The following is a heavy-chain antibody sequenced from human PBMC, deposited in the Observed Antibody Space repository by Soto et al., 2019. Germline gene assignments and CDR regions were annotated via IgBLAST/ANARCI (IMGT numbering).Heavy chain of an antibody. CDR1: GYTFTSYA. Sequence: ASVKVSCKASGYTFTSYAMHWVRQAPGQRLEWMGWINAGNGNTKYSQKFQGRVTITRDTSASTAYMELSSPRSEDTAVYYCATRYGDYSSRAFDIWGQGTMVTVPS. J-gene: IGHJ3*02. D-gene: IGHD4-17*01. CDR3: ATRYGDYSSRAFDI. V-gene: IGHV1-3*01. CDR2: INAGNGNT.